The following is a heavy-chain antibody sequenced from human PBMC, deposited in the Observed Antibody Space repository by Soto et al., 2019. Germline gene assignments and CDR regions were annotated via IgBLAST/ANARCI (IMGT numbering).Heavy chain of an antibody. CDR1: GGSISSGGYY. V-gene: IGHV4-31*03. Sequence: QVQLQESGPGLVKPSQTLSLTCTVSGGSISSGGYYWSWIRQHPGKGLEWIGYIYYSGSTYYNPSLKRRVTISVDTSKNQFSLKLSSVTAADTAVYYCARDPRGDLRGDAFDIWGQGTMVTVSS. CDR2: IYYSGST. D-gene: IGHD4-17*01. CDR3: ARDPRGDLRGDAFDI. J-gene: IGHJ3*02.